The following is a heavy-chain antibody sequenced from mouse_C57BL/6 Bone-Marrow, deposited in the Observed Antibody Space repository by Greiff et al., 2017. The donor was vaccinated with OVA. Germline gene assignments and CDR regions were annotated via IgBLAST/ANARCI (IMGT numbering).Heavy chain of an antibody. J-gene: IGHJ3*01. V-gene: IGHV1-26*01. CDR3: AKKTPYSGSSPWFAY. CDR2: INPNNGGT. CDR1: GYTFTDYY. Sequence: EVKLQQSGPELVKPGASVKISCKASGYTFTDYYMNWVKQSHGKSLEWIGDINPNNGGTSYNQKFKGKATLTVDKSSSTAYMELRSLTSEDSAVYYCAKKTPYSGSSPWFAYWGQGTLVTVSA. D-gene: IGHD1-1*01.